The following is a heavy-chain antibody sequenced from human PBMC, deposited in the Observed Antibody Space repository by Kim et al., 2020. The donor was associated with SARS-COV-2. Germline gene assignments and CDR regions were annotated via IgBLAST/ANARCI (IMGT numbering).Heavy chain of an antibody. V-gene: IGHV4-34*01. Sequence: SETLSLTCAVYGGSFSGYYWSWIRQPPGKGLEWIGEINHSGSTNYNPSLKSRVTISVDTSKNQFSLKLSSVTAADTAVYYCARGSRLLRFLEWVGAPVRYYYYGMDVWGQGTTVTVS. CDR3: ARGSRLLRFLEWVGAPVRYYYYGMDV. CDR2: INHSGST. D-gene: IGHD3-3*01. CDR1: GGSFSGYY. J-gene: IGHJ6*02.